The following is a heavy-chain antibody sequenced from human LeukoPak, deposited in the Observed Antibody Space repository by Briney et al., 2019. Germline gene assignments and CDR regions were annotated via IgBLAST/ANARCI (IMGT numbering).Heavy chain of an antibody. D-gene: IGHD1-26*01. Sequence: PGGSLRLSCAASGFTFSSYGMHWVRQAPGKGLEWVAFIRYDGSNKYYADSVKGRFTISRDNSKNTLYLQMNSLRAEDTAVYYCAKHRIVGARPLDYWGQGTLVTVSS. V-gene: IGHV3-30*02. CDR1: GFTFSSYG. J-gene: IGHJ4*02. CDR3: AKHRIVGARPLDY. CDR2: IRYDGSNK.